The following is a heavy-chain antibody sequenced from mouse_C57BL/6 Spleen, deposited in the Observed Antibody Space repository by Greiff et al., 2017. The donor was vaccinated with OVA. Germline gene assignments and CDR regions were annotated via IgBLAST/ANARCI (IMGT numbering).Heavy chain of an antibody. D-gene: IGHD4-1*01. CDR1: GYAFSSSW. CDR3: ARTGDFDY. Sequence: QVHVKQSGPELVKPGASVKISCKASGYAFSSSWMNWVKQRPGKGLEWIGRIYPGDGDTNYNGKFKGKATLTADKSSSTAYMQLSSLTSEDSAVYFCARTGDFDYWGQGTTLTVPS. J-gene: IGHJ2*01. CDR2: IYPGDGDT. V-gene: IGHV1-82*01.